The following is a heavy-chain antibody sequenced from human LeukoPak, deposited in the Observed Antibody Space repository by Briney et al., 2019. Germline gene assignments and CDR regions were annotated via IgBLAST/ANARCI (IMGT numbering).Heavy chain of an antibody. V-gene: IGHV4-59*01. D-gene: IGHD6-13*01. Sequence: PSEALSLTCTVSGGSISSYFWSWIRQPPGKGLELIGYIFYTGSTNYNPSLKNRVTISIETSKNQFSLNLRFVTAADTAVYYCARALRVSPFDYWGPGILVTVSS. CDR2: IFYTGST. J-gene: IGHJ4*02. CDR3: ARALRVSPFDY. CDR1: GGSISSYF.